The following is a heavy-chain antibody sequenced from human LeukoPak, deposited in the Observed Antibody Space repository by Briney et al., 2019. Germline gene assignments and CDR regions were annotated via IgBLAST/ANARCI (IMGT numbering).Heavy chain of an antibody. J-gene: IGHJ5*02. CDR2: ISWNSGSI. Sequence: PGGSLRLSCAASGFTFDDYAMHWVRQAPGKGLGWVSGISWNSGSIGYADSVKGRFTISRDNAKNSLYLRMNSLRAEDTALYYCAKVAEGFDPWGQGTLVTVSS. CDR3: AKVAEGFDP. V-gene: IGHV3-9*01. CDR1: GFTFDDYA.